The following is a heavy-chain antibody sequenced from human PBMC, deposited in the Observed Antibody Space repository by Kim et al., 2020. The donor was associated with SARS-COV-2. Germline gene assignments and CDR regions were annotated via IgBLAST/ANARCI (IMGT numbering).Heavy chain of an antibody. Sequence: LKRRSTISVDTSKTQFSLKLSSVTAADTAVYYCARDSYYYDSSGPWAFDIWGQGTMVTVSS. D-gene: IGHD3-22*01. V-gene: IGHV4-34*01. CDR3: ARDSYYYDSSGPWAFDI. J-gene: IGHJ3*02.